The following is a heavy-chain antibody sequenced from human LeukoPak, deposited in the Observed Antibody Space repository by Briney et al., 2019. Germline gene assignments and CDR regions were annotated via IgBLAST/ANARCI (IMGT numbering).Heavy chain of an antibody. J-gene: IGHJ6*02. D-gene: IGHD4-23*01. CDR1: GYTFTSYY. Sequence: WASVKVSCKASGYTFTSYYMHWVRQAPGQGLEWMGIINPSGGSTSYAQKFQGRVTMTRDTSTSTVYMELSSLRSEDTAVYYCASPSTVVTYYYGMDVWGQGTTVTVSS. CDR3: ASPSTVVTYYYGMDV. CDR2: INPSGGST. V-gene: IGHV1-46*01.